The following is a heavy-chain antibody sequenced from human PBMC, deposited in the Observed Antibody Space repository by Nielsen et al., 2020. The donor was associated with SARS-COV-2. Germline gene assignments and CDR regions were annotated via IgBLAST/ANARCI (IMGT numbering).Heavy chain of an antibody. CDR1: GFTFSSYE. CDR3: AKDNLGVQLEAPIDY. J-gene: IGHJ4*02. V-gene: IGHV3-30*18. D-gene: IGHD1-1*01. CDR2: ISYDGRHQ. Sequence: GESLKISCAASGFTFSSYEMNWVRQAPGKGLEWVAVISYDGRHQYYADSVRGRFFVSRDNSDNTLYLQMNTLRGEDTAVYYCAKDNLGVQLEAPIDYWGQGTLVTVSS.